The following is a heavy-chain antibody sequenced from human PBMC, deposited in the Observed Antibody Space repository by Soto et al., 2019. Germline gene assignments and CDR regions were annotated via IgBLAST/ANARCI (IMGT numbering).Heavy chain of an antibody. J-gene: IGHJ4*02. Sequence: VASVKVSCKASGYTFTGYYMHWVRQAPGQGLEWMGWINPNSGGTNYAQKFQGRVTMTRDTSISTAYMELSRLRSDDTAVYYCARAGKGLYDSSGYYYYWGQGTLVTVS. CDR2: INPNSGGT. D-gene: IGHD3-22*01. CDR3: ARAGKGLYDSSGYYYY. CDR1: GYTFTGYY. V-gene: IGHV1-2*02.